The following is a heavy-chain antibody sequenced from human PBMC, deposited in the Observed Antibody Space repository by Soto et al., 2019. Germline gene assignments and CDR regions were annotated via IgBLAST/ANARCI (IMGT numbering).Heavy chain of an antibody. J-gene: IGHJ6*02. CDR3: AGGSDPYYYYGMDV. V-gene: IGHV3-23*01. CDR1: GFTFSSYA. D-gene: IGHD3-10*01. CDR2: ISGSGGST. Sequence: EVQLLESGGGLVQPGGSLRLSCAASGFTFSSYAMRWVRQAPGKGLEWVSAISGSGGSTYYADSVKGRFTISRDNSKNTLYLQMNSLRAEDTAVYYCAGGSDPYYYYGMDVWGQGTTVTVSS.